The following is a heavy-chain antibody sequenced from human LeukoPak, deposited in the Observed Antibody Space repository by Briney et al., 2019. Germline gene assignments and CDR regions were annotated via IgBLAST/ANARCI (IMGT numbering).Heavy chain of an antibody. J-gene: IGHJ3*02. CDR3: ARDQLRITMVRGVILDPDAFDI. V-gene: IGHV7-4-1*02. CDR2: IDTNTGNP. D-gene: IGHD3-10*01. Sequence: ASVKVSCKASGYTFTNYTLNWVRQAPGQGLEWMGWIDTNTGNPTYAQGFTGRFVFSLDTSVSTAYLQISSLKAEDTAVYYCARDQLRITMVRGVILDPDAFDIWGQGTMVTVSS. CDR1: GYTFTNYT.